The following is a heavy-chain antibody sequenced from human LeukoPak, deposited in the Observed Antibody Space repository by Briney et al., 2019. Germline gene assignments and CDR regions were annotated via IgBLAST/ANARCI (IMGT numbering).Heavy chain of an antibody. Sequence: ASVKVSCKASGYTFTSYGISWVRQAPGQGLEWMGWINPNSGGTNYAQKFQGRVTMTRDTSISTAYMELSRLRSDDTAVYYCARREARVDWFDPWGQGTLVTVSS. CDR3: ARREARVDWFDP. D-gene: IGHD6-6*01. CDR1: GYTFTSYG. CDR2: INPNSGGT. J-gene: IGHJ5*02. V-gene: IGHV1-2*02.